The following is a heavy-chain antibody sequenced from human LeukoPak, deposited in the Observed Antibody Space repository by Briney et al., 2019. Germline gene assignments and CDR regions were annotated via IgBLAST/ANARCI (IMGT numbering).Heavy chain of an antibody. CDR1: GFTFSSYA. V-gene: IGHV3-23*01. CDR2: ISGSGGST. Sequence: PGGSLRLSCAASGFTFSSYAMSWVRQAPGKGLEWVSAISGSGGSTYYADSVKGRFTISRDNSKNTLYLQMNSLRAEDTAVYYCAEVPGYYDSSGSFDYWGQGTLVTVSS. J-gene: IGHJ4*02. CDR3: AEVPGYYDSSGSFDY. D-gene: IGHD3-22*01.